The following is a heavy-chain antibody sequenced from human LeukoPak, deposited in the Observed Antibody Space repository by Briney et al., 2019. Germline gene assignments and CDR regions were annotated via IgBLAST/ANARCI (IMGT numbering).Heavy chain of an antibody. CDR2: MNPNSGNT. D-gene: IGHD3-9*01. CDR1: GYTFNGYY. V-gene: IGHV1-8*02. CDR3: VLRYFDWLIGSDAFDI. Sequence: ASVKVSCKSSGYTFNGYYMHWVRQATGQGLEWMGWMNPNSGNTGYAQKFQGRVTMTRNTSISTAYMELSSLRSEDTAVYYCVLRYFDWLIGSDAFDIWGQGTMVTVSS. J-gene: IGHJ3*02.